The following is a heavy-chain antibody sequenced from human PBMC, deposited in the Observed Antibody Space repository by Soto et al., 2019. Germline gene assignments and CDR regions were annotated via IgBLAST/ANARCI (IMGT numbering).Heavy chain of an antibody. V-gene: IGHV1-69*02. CDR2: IIPILGIA. CDR1: GGTFSSYT. J-gene: IGHJ3*02. D-gene: IGHD2-15*01. Sequence: SVKVSCKASGGTFSSYTISWVRQAPGQGLEWMGRIIPILGIANYAQKFQGRVTITADKSTSTAYMELSSLRSEDTAVYYCARLGYCSGGSCSAFDIWGQGTMVTVSS. CDR3: ARLGYCSGGSCSAFDI.